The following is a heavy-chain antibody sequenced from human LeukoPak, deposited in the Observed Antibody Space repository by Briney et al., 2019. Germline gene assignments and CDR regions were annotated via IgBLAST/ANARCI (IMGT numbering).Heavy chain of an antibody. J-gene: IGHJ6*02. CDR1: GGSFSGYY. CDR2: INHSGSA. CDR3: REERRRTSGSYGMYDYYGMDV. V-gene: IGHV4-34*01. D-gene: IGHD1-26*01. Sequence: SETLSLTCAVYGGSFSGYYWSWIRQPPGKGLEWIGEINHSGSANYNPSLKSRVTMSIDTSKNHFSLKLISVTAADTAVYYCREERRRTSGSYGMYDYYGMDVWGQGTAVTVSS.